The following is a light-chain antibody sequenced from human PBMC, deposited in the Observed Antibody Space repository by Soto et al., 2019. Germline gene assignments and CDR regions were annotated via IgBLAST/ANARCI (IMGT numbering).Light chain of an antibody. V-gene: IGKV1-5*03. Sequence: TQMAQSPSPPSSCVGDRVTIPCPASQSISSWLAWYQQKPGEAPKLLIYKASSLESGVPSRFSGSGSGTEFTLTISSLQPDDFATYYCQQYNSYSWTFGQGTKVDIK. CDR2: KAS. CDR1: QSISSW. CDR3: QQYNSYSWT. J-gene: IGKJ1*01.